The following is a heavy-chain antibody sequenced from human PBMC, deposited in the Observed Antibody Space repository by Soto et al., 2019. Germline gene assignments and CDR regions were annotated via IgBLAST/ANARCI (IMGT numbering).Heavy chain of an antibody. V-gene: IGHV4-30-2*01. D-gene: IGHD2-21*02. CDR1: GGSISSGGYS. CDR2: IYHSGST. CDR3: AKFYGGDSAHTYTLDP. J-gene: IGHJ5*02. Sequence: PSETLSLTCAVSGGSISSGGYSWSWIRQPPGKGLEWIGYIYHSGSTYYADSVKGRFTISRDNSKNTLYLQMNSLRAEDTAVYYCAKFYGGDSAHTYTLDPWGQGTLVTVPS.